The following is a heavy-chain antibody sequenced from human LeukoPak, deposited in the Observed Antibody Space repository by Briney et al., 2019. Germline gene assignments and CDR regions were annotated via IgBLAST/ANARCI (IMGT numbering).Heavy chain of an antibody. CDR1: GLTFSNYA. V-gene: IGHV3-23*01. J-gene: IGHJ3*02. CDR3: AKGSTYFFGSGTSDDAFDI. D-gene: IGHD3-10*01. Sequence: GGPLRLSCAASGLTFSNYAMSWVRQAPGKGLEWVSSISGSGGSTHYADSVKGRFTISRDNSKSTMYLQVNSLRAEDTAVYYCAKGSTYFFGSGTSDDAFDIWGQGTMVTVSS. CDR2: ISGSGGST.